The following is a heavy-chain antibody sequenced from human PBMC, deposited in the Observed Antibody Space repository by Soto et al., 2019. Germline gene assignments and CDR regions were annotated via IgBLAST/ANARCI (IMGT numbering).Heavy chain of an antibody. CDR2: TSAYNANT. CDR1: GYTFTSHG. V-gene: IGHV1-18*01. CDR3: ARGSTVETGNY. Sequence: QVQLVQSGAEVKKPGASVKVSCKASGYTFTSHGISWVRQAPGKGLEWMGWTSAYNANTNHPQKLQGRVTMTTDTSTSTAYMERRSLRSDDTAVYYCARGSTVETGNYWRQGTLVTVSS. D-gene: IGHD5-18*01. J-gene: IGHJ4*02.